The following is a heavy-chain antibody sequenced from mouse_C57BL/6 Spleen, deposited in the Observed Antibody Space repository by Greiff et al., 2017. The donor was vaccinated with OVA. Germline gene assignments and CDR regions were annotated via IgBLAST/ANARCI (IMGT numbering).Heavy chain of an antibody. CDR1: GYSFTGYY. D-gene: IGHD2-13*01. J-gene: IGHJ2*01. Sequence: VHVKQSGPELVKPGASVKISCKASGYSFTGYYMNWVKQSPEKSLEWIGEINPSTGGTTYNQKFKAKATLTVDKSSSTAYMQLKSLTSEDSAVYYCARWDYSGYFDYWGQGTTLTVSS. CDR2: INPSTGGT. V-gene: IGHV1-42*01. CDR3: ARWDYSGYFDY.